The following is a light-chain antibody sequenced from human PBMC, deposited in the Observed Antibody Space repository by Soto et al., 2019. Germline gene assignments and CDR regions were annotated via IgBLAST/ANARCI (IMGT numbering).Light chain of an antibody. V-gene: IGKV3-20*01. CDR2: GSS. CDR1: QSVSSSS. Sequence: EIVLTQSPGTLSLSPGERATLSCRASQSVSSSSLAWYQQKPGQAPRLLIYGSSSRATGIPDRFSGSGSGTDFTLTISRLEPEDFAVYYCQQYGSSPQSFGKGTKVDIK. J-gene: IGKJ1*01. CDR3: QQYGSSPQS.